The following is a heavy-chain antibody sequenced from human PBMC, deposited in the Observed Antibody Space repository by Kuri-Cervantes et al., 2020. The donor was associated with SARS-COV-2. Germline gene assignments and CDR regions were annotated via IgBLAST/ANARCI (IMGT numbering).Heavy chain of an antibody. Sequence: SETLSLTCAISGDSVPSNSAAWNWIRQSPSRGFEWLGRTYYRSKWYNDYAVSVKSRITINPDTSKNQFSLQLNSVTPEDTAVYYCARECHRPPSRRNYYDSSGYYFYYYYYMDVWGKGTTVTVSS. CDR2: TYYRSKWYN. CDR3: ARECHRPPSRRNYYDSSGYYFYYYYYMDV. J-gene: IGHJ6*03. V-gene: IGHV6-1*01. CDR1: GDSVPSNSAA. D-gene: IGHD3-22*01.